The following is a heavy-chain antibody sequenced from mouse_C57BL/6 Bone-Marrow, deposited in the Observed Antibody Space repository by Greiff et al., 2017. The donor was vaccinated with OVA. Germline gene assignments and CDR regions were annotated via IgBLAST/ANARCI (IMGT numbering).Heavy chain of an antibody. V-gene: IGHV1-64*01. CDR3: ARGGPYGYFDV. J-gene: IGHJ1*03. Sequence: QVQLKQPGAELVKPGASVKLSCKASGYTFTSYWMHWVKQRPGQGLEWIGMIHPNSGRTNYNEKFKSKATLTVDKSSSTAYMQLSSLTSEDSAVYYGARGGPYGYFDVWGTGTAVTVSS. CDR2: IHPNSGRT. CDR1: GYTFTSYW. D-gene: IGHD1-1*02.